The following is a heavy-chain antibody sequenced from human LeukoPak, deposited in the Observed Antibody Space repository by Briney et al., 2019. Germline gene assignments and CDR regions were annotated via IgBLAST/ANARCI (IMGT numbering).Heavy chain of an antibody. J-gene: IGHJ6*02. V-gene: IGHV4-59*01. CDR2: IYYSGST. Sequence: SETLSLTCTVSGGSISSYYWSWIRQPPGKGLEWIGYIYYSGSTNYNPSLKSRVTISVDTSKNQFSLKLSSVTAADTAVYYCARDVGDGDSGGYYYYYYGMDVWGQGTTVTVSS. D-gene: IGHD3-22*01. CDR1: GGSISSYY. CDR3: ARDVGDGDSGGYYYYYYGMDV.